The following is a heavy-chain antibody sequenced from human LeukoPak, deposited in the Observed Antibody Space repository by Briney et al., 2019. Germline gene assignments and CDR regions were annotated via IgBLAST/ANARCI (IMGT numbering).Heavy chain of an antibody. Sequence: GGSLRLSCAASGFTFSSYAMHWVRQAPGKGLEWVAVISYDGSNKYYADSVKGRFTISRDNSKNTLYLQMNSLRAEDTAVYYCARDRLRPNWFDSWGQGTLVTVSS. D-gene: IGHD2-8*01. CDR3: ARDRLRPNWFDS. J-gene: IGHJ5*01. V-gene: IGHV3-30-3*01. CDR2: ISYDGSNK. CDR1: GFTFSSYA.